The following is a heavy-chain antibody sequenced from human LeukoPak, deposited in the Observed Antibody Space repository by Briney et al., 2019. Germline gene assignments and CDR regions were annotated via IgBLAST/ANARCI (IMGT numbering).Heavy chain of an antibody. CDR2: INPNSGGT. CDR3: ARDLSGYCSSTSCLSYEFDY. J-gene: IGHJ4*02. CDR1: GYTFTGYY. Sequence: ASVKGSCKASGYTFTGYYMHWVRQAPGQGLEWMGWINPNSGGTNYAQKFQGRVTMTRDTSISTAYMELSRLRSDDTAVYYCARDLSGYCSSTSCLSYEFDYWGQGTLVTVSS. D-gene: IGHD2-2*01. V-gene: IGHV1-2*02.